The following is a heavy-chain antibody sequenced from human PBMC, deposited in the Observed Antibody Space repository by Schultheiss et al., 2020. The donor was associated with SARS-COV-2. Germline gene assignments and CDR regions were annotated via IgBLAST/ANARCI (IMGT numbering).Heavy chain of an antibody. Sequence: SETLSLTCTVSGGSISSHYWSWIRQPPGKGLEWIGYIYYSGSTNYNPSLKSRVTISVDTSKNQFSLKLSSVTAADTAVYYCARDPVRYFDWLLPYFDYWGQGTLVTVSS. V-gene: IGHV4-59*11. CDR3: ARDPVRYFDWLLPYFDY. D-gene: IGHD3-9*01. J-gene: IGHJ4*02. CDR1: GGSISSHY. CDR2: IYYSGST.